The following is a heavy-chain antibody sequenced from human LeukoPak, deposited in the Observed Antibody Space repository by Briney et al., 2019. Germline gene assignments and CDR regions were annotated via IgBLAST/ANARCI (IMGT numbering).Heavy chain of an antibody. D-gene: IGHD2-15*01. J-gene: IGHJ6*03. V-gene: IGHV3-30*02. CDR2: IRYDGSNK. CDR3: AKGAVAARIPSYYYYYMDV. CDR1: GFTFSSYG. Sequence: PGGSLRLSCAASGFTFSSYGIHWVRQAPGKGLEWVAFIRYDGSNKYYADSVKGRFTISRDNSKNTLYLQMNSLRAEDTAVYYCAKGAVAARIPSYYYYYMDVWGKGTTVTVSS.